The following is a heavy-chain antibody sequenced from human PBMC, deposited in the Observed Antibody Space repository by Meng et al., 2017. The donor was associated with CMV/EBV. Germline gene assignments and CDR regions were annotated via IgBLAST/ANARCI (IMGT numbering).Heavy chain of an antibody. CDR2: IYYSGST. D-gene: IGHD7-27*01. V-gene: IGHV4-59*01. CDR3: ARVTGDPYYFDY. Sequence: QVPLQESGPGLVKPSETLSLTGTVSGGSISSYYWSWIRQPPGKGLEWIGYIYYSGSTNYNPSLKSRVTISVDTSKNQFSLKLSSVTAADTAVYYCARVTGDPYYFDYWGQGTLVTVSS. J-gene: IGHJ4*02. CDR1: GGSISSYY.